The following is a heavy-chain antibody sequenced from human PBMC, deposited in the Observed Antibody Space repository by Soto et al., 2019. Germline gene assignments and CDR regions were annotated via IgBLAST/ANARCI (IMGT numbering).Heavy chain of an antibody. V-gene: IGHV3-30*18. J-gene: IGHJ6*02. CDR1: GFPFSRYA. CDR3: SKDLAYYGSGTYYALDV. CDR2: ISYDGSNK. D-gene: IGHD3-10*01. Sequence: QVQLVGSGGGVVQPGRSLSLSCAASGFPFSRYAMHWVRQAPGKGLEWVAVISYDGSNKYHADSVKGRFTISRDNSKNTLFLQMDSLRGDDTAMYYCSKDLAYYGSGTYYALDVWGQGTTVTVSS.